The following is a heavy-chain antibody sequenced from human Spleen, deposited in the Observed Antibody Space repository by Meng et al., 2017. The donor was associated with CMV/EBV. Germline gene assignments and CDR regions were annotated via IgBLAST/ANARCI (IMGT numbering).Heavy chain of an antibody. CDR1: GASISSSRYY. V-gene: IGHV4-39*07. D-gene: IGHD1-26*01. Sequence: SETLSLTCTVSGASISSSRYYWGWARQPPGKGLEWIGSIYYSGSTYYNPSLKSRVTISLDTSKNQFSLKLTSVTAADTAVYYCARVRVGATNLGDYWGQETPVTVSS. CDR3: ARVRVGATNLGDY. CDR2: IYYSGST. J-gene: IGHJ4*02.